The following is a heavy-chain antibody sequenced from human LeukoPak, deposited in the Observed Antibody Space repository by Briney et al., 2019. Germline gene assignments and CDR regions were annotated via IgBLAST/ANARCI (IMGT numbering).Heavy chain of an antibody. J-gene: IGHJ5*02. CDR2: INTDGSST. CDR1: GFTFSSYW. Sequence: GGSLRLSCAASGFTFSSYWMHWVRQAPGKGLVWVSLINTDGSSTTYADSVKGRFTISRDNAKNTVYLQMNSLRAEDTAVYYCARQLAPTLINWFDPRGQGTLVTVSS. D-gene: IGHD5-24*01. V-gene: IGHV3-74*01. CDR3: ARQLAPTLINWFDP.